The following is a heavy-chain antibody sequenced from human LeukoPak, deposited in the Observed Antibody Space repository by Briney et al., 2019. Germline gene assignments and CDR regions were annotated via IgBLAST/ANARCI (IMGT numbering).Heavy chain of an antibody. J-gene: IGHJ5*02. CDR1: GGSISSYY. CDR2: MYQSGST. Sequence: PSETLSLTCTVSGGSISSYYWNWIRQPPGKGLEWIGYMYQSGSTYYNPSLKSRVTISVDTSKNQFSLNLNSETAADTAVYYCARGGSYHLPGDSWGQGTLVTVSS. D-gene: IGHD1-26*01. V-gene: IGHV4-59*12. CDR3: ARGGSYHLPGDS.